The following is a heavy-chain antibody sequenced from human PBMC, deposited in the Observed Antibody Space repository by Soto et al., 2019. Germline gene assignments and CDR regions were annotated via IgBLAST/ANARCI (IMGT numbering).Heavy chain of an antibody. CDR3: ARFIRRPAFDI. CDR2: IYYSGST. D-gene: IGHD3-16*02. V-gene: IGHV4-30-4*01. CDR1: GGSVSSDDYY. Sequence: QVQLQESGPGLVKPSQTLSLTCTVSGGSVSSDDYYWSWIRQPPGKGLECIGYIYYSGSTYYNPSLKSRVTISVDTSKNQFSLKLRSVTAADTAVYYCARFIRRPAFDIWGQGTMVTVSS. J-gene: IGHJ3*02.